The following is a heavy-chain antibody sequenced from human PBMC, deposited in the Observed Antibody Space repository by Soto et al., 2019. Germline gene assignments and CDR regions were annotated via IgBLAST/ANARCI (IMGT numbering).Heavy chain of an antibody. Sequence: EVQLVESGGGLVKPGGSLRLSCAASGFTFSSYSMNWVRQAPGKGLEWVSSISSGSDYIFYADSVKGRFTISRDNANISLFLQMNSLTAEDTAVYYGARSPVGDAFNDWGQGTVVTVSS. CDR1: GFTFSSYS. V-gene: IGHV3-21*01. J-gene: IGHJ3*01. CDR3: ARSPVGDAFND. D-gene: IGHD3-10*01. CDR2: ISSGSDYI.